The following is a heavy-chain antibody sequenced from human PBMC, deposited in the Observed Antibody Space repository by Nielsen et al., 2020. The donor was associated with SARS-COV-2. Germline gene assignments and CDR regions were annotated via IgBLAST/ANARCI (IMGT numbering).Heavy chain of an antibody. J-gene: IGHJ4*02. D-gene: IGHD5-18*01. CDR3: ARARADTAMVNY. CDR2: IIPILGIA. V-gene: IGHV1-69*04. Sequence: SVKVSCKASGGTFGSYAISWVRQAPGQGLEWMGRIIPILGIANYAQKFQGRVTMTTDTSTSTAYMELRSLRSDDTAVYYCARARADTAMVNYWGQGTLVTVSS. CDR1: GGTFGSYA.